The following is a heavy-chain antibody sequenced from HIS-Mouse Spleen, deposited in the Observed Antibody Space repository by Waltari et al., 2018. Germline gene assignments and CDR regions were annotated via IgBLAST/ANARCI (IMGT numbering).Heavy chain of an antibody. Sequence: QVQLQESGPGLVKPSETLSLTCTVSGGSISSYYWSWIRQPPGKGLEWIGYYSGSTNSNTSVKSRVTISVDTAKTQFSLKLSSVTAADTAVYYCARASRDLLLPRYFDLWGRGTLVTVSS. CDR1: GGSISSYY. J-gene: IGHJ2*01. CDR2: YYSGST. CDR3: ARASRDLLLPRYFDL. V-gene: IGHV4-59*01.